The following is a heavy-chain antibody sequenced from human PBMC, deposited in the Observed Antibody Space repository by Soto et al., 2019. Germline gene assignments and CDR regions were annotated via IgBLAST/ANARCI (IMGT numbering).Heavy chain of an antibody. V-gene: IGHV3-15*07. CDR1: GFIFLHAG. J-gene: IGHJ5*02. CDR2: IKNNGGAT. CDR3: TADLGPAYSSNNWLDP. Sequence: EVQLVESGGDLVKPGGSLSFSCEASGFIFLHAGLHWVRRVPGKGLEMVARIKNNGGATDYAPFVKGRFTISRDDSKDTVYLQMSSLRTDDTAIYYCTADLGPAYSSNNWLDPWGQGTLVTVS. D-gene: IGHD6-13*01.